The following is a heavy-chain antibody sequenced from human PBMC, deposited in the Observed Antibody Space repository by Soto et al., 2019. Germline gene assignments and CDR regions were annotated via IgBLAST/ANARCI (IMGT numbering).Heavy chain of an antibody. CDR3: EKDSGGRGWPEFDC. CDR1: GFTFSSYI. V-gene: IGHV3-23*01. Sequence: VGSLRLSCTASGFTFSSYIMNWVRQAPGKGLEWISTITADGGGTFYADSVKGRFTISRDNSKNTLYLQMDNLRAEDTALYYCEKDSGGRGWPEFDCSGKGTQATVS. J-gene: IGHJ4*02. D-gene: IGHD6-19*01. CDR2: ITADGGGT.